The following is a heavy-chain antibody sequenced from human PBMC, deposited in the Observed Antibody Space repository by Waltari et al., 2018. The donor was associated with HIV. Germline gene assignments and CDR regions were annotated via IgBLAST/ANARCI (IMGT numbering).Heavy chain of an antibody. CDR2: ISYDGSNK. J-gene: IGHJ4*02. CDR1: GFTFSSYA. D-gene: IGHD2-2*01. CDR3: ARDPQYCSSTSCSYYFDY. V-gene: IGHV3-30-3*01. Sequence: QVQLVESGGGVVQPGRFLRLSCAASGFTFSSYAMTWVSQAPGKGLEWVAVISYDGSNKYYADSVKGRFTISRDNSKNTLYLQMNSLRAEDTAVYYCARDPQYCSSTSCSYYFDYWGQGTLVTVSS.